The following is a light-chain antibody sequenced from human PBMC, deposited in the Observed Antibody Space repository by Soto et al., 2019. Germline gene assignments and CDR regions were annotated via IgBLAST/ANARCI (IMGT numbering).Light chain of an antibody. Sequence: DIKMTQSPSTLSAYVGDRVTITCRASQSISSWLAWYQQKPGKAPKLLIYDASSLESGVPSRFSGSGSGTEFTLTISSLQPDDFATYYCQQYNSYSRTFGQVTNVDI. CDR3: QQYNSYSRT. J-gene: IGKJ1*01. CDR2: DAS. CDR1: QSISSW. V-gene: IGKV1-5*01.